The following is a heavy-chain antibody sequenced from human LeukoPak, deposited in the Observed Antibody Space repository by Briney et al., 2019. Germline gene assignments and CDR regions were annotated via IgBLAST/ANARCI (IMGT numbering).Heavy chain of an antibody. Sequence: GGSLRLSCAASGFTFSSYWMSWVRQAPGKGLEWVANIKQDGSEKYYVDSVKGRFTISRDNSKNTVHLQMNSLRDEGTAVYFCARMSGTYGYFDYWGQGTLVTVSS. CDR3: ARMSGTYGYFDY. V-gene: IGHV3-7*03. CDR1: GFTFSSYW. J-gene: IGHJ4*02. CDR2: IKQDGSEK. D-gene: IGHD1-26*01.